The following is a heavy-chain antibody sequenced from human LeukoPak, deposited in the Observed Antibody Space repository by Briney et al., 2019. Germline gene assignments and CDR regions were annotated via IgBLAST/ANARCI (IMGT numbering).Heavy chain of an antibody. CDR1: GGSFSGYY. CDR2: INHSGST. D-gene: IGHD2-21*02. Sequence: SETLSLTCAVYGGSFSGYYWSWIRQPPGKGLEWIGEINHSGSTNYNPSLKSRVTISVDTSKNQFSLKLSSVTAADTAVYYCARARIKYCGGDCYSVYYFDYWGQGTLVTVSS. CDR3: ARARIKYCGGDCYSVYYFDY. V-gene: IGHV4-34*01. J-gene: IGHJ4*02.